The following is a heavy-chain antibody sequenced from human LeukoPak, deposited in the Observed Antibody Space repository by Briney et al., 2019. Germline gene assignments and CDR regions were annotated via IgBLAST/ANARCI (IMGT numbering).Heavy chain of an antibody. D-gene: IGHD5-12*01. CDR2: ISSSGSTI. Sequence: GGSPRLSCAASGFTFSSYEMNWVRQAPGKGLEWVSYISSSGSTIYYADSVKGRFTISRDNSKNTLYLQMNSLRAEDTAVYYCAKDMTGYRDYWGQGTLVTVSS. CDR3: AKDMTGYRDY. V-gene: IGHV3-48*03. CDR1: GFTFSSYE. J-gene: IGHJ4*02.